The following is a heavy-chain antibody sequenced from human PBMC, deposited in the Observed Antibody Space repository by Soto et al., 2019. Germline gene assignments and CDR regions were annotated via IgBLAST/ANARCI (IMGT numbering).Heavy chain of an antibody. CDR1: GFTFDDYA. CDR2: ISWNSGSI. J-gene: IGHJ4*02. D-gene: IGHD6-13*01. CDR3: AKDGGPLAIAAAGTFDY. Sequence: PGGSLRLSCAASGFTFDDYAMHWVRQAPGKGLEWVSGISWNSGSIGYADSVKGRFTISRDNAKNSLYLQMNSLRAEDTALYYCAKDGGPLAIAAAGTFDYWGQGTLVTVSS. V-gene: IGHV3-9*01.